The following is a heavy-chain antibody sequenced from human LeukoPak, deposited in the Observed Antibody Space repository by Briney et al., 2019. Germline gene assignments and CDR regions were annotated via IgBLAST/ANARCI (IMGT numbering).Heavy chain of an antibody. V-gene: IGHV3-66*01. Sequence: GGSLRLSCAASGFSVSSNYMSWVRQAPGKGLEWVSLIYSGGSTNYADPVKGRFTISRDSSKNTLFLQMNSLRAEDTAVYYCARDPRRGLVLDYWGQGTLVTVSS. J-gene: IGHJ4*02. D-gene: IGHD6-19*01. CDR3: ARDPRRGLVLDY. CDR2: IYSGGST. CDR1: GFSVSSNY.